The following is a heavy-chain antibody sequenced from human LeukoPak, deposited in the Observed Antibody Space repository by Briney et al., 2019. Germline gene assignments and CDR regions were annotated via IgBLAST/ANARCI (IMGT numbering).Heavy chain of an antibody. Sequence: GASVTVSFTASGYTFTIYDINWVRPAPGQGLEWMGWMNPNSGNTGYAQKFQGRVTMTRNTSISTAYMELSSLRSEDTAVYYCAHQGGMDVWGQGTTVTVSS. CDR3: AHQGGMDV. J-gene: IGHJ6*02. CDR1: GYTFTIYD. CDR2: MNPNSGNT. V-gene: IGHV1-8*01.